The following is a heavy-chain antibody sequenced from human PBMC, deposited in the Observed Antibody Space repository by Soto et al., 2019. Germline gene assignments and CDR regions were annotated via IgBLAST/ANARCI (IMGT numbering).Heavy chain of an antibody. CDR2: ISASGGGT. CDR1: GFTFGNYA. Sequence: GGSLRLSCAASGFTFGNYAMSWVRQAPGKGLEWVSSISASGGGTYLADSVKGRFTISRDNSKNTLYLQMNSLRAEDTALYYCAKDAQDYFAFSYLLSWGQGT. J-gene: IGHJ4*02. CDR3: AKDAQDYFAFSYLLS. D-gene: IGHD3-10*01. V-gene: IGHV3-23*01.